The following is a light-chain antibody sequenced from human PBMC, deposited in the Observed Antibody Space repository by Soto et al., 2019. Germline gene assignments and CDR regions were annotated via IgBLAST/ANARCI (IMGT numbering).Light chain of an antibody. V-gene: IGLV2-14*01. Sequence: QSALTQPASVSGSPGQSITISCTGTSSDVCGYNYVSWYQQHPGNAPKLMIYDVSNRPSGVSNRFSGSKSGNTASLTISGLQAEDEADYYCSSYTRSSTLLFGGGTKRTVL. CDR2: DVS. J-gene: IGLJ2*01. CDR1: SSDVCGYNY. CDR3: SSYTRSSTLL.